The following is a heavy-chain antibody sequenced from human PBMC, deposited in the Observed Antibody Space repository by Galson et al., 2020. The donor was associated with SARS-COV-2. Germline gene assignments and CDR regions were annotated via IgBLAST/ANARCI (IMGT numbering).Heavy chain of an antibody. CDR2: IYYSGTT. Sequence: SETLSLPCTVSGGPISTTSYFWGWIRQPPGKGLEWIGTIYYSGTTYYNPSLRSRVTISVDTSRNQFSLKLNSVTAADTAVYYCARRGGTGNTEHFDFWGRGTLVTVSS. V-gene: IGHV4-39*01. D-gene: IGHD3-10*01. CDR3: ARRGGTGNTEHFDF. CDR1: GGPISTTSYF. J-gene: IGHJ2*01.